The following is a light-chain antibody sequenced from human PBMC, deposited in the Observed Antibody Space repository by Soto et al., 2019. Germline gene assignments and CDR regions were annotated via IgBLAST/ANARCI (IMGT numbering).Light chain of an antibody. CDR1: QSVSSY. CDR3: QQRSNWPPWT. V-gene: IGKV3-11*01. J-gene: IGKJ1*01. Sequence: EIVLTQSPATLSLSPGERAILSCRASQSVSSYLAWYQQKPGQAPRLLIYDASNRATGIPARFSGSGSGTDCTLTISSLEPEDFAVYYCQQRSNWPPWTFGQGTKVEIK. CDR2: DAS.